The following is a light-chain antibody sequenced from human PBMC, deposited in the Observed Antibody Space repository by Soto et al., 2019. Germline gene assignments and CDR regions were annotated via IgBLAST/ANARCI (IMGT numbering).Light chain of an antibody. Sequence: IVLTQSPSTLSLSPGERATLSCRASQSVSSYLAWYQQKPGQAPRLLTYDASNGATGIPARFSGSGSGTDFTLTISSLEPEDFAVYYCQQRSNWITFGQGTRLEIK. CDR2: DAS. CDR1: QSVSSY. J-gene: IGKJ5*01. V-gene: IGKV3-11*01. CDR3: QQRSNWIT.